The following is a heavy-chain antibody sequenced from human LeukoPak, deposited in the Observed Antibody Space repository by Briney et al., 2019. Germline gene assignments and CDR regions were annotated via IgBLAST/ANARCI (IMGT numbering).Heavy chain of an antibody. V-gene: IGHV1-2*02. CDR2: INPNSGGT. Sequence: AASVKVSCKASGYTFTGYYMHWVRQAPGQGLEWMGWINPNSGGTNYTQKFQGRVTMTRDTSISTAYMELSRLRSDDTAVYYCARDPLHGSGSPPVDPWGQGTLVTVSS. CDR3: ARDPLHGSGSPPVDP. D-gene: IGHD3-10*01. J-gene: IGHJ5*02. CDR1: GYTFTGYY.